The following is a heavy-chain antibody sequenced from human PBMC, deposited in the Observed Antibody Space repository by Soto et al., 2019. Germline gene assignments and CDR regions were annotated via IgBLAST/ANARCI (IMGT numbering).Heavy chain of an antibody. CDR2: ISYDGSNK. CDR1: GFTFSSYG. V-gene: IGHV3-30*18. Sequence: GGSLRLSCAASGFTFSSYGMHWVRQAPGKGLEWVAVISYDGSNKYYADSVKGRFTISRDNSKNTLYLQMNSLRAEDTAVYYCAKDLTYYDILTGPRYYGMDVWGQGTTVTVSS. D-gene: IGHD3-9*01. J-gene: IGHJ6*02. CDR3: AKDLTYYDILTGPRYYGMDV.